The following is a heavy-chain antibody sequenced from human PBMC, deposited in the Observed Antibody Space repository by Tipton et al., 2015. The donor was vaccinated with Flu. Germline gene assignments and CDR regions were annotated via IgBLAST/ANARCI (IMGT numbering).Heavy chain of an antibody. CDR3: ARRTGGPPRRNWYFDL. Sequence: QLVQSGAEVKKPGESLKISCRGSGYSFTSYWIGWVRQMPGKGLEWMGIIYPGDSDTRYSPSFQGQVTISADKSISTAYLQWSSLKAPDTAMYCCARRTGGPPRRNWYFDLWGRGTLVTVSS. CDR2: IYPGDSDT. V-gene: IGHV5-51*01. CDR1: GYSFTSYW. J-gene: IGHJ2*01.